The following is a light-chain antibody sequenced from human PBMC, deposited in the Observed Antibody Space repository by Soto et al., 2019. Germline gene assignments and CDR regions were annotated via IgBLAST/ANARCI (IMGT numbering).Light chain of an antibody. CDR2: GAS. J-gene: IGKJ2*01. CDR3: QQYGNSAYT. CDR1: QSVSSSY. V-gene: IGKV3-20*01. Sequence: EIVLTQSPGTLSLSPGERATLSCRASQSVSSSYLAWYQQKPGQAPRLLIYGASSRATGIPDRFSGSGSGTDFTLTISRLEPEDFAVYYCQQYGNSAYTFGQGPRWIT.